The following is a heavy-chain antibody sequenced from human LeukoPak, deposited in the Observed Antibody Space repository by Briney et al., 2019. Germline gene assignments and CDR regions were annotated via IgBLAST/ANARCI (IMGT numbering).Heavy chain of an antibody. J-gene: IGHJ6*02. CDR1: GYTFTSYG. CDR3: ARPANPWYYLDSSGYSSGMDV. D-gene: IGHD3-22*01. Sequence: ASVKVSCKASGYTFTSYGISWVRQAPGQGLEWMGWISAYNGNTNYAQKLQGRVTMTTDTSTSTAYMELRSLRSDDTAVYYCARPANPWYYLDSSGYSSGMDVWGQGTTVTVSS. V-gene: IGHV1-18*01. CDR2: ISAYNGNT.